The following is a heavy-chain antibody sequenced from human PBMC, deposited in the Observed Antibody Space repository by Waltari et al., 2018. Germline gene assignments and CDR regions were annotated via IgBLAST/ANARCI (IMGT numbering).Heavy chain of an antibody. Sequence: HVQLVQSGAEVKKPGSSVKVSCKASGGSFGGYGISWVRHAPGQGLEWRGVIIPMLGIPAYSPKFQDRLTITADESTTTADMELNSLSSEDTAIYYCARHELAISQFYYNLYVWGQGTTVTISS. V-gene: IGHV1-69*12. CDR2: IIPMLGIP. CDR1: GGSFGGYG. CDR3: ARHELAISQFYYNLYV. J-gene: IGHJ6*02.